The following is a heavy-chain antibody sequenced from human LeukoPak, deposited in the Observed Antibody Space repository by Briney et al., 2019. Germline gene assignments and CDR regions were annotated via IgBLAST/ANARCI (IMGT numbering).Heavy chain of an antibody. CDR2: INPNSGGT. D-gene: IGHD5-24*01. Sequence: ASVKVSCKTSGYTFTDYYIHWVRQAPGQGLEWMGWINPNSGGTNYAQKFQGRVTMTRDTSISTAYMDLSRLRSEDTAVCYCARGDRDGYNYGYLDYWGQGTLVTVSS. V-gene: IGHV1-2*02. CDR1: GYTFTDYY. CDR3: ARGDRDGYNYGYLDY. J-gene: IGHJ4*02.